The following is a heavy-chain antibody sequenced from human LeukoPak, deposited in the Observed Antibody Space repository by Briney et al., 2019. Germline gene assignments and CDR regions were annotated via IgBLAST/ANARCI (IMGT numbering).Heavy chain of an antibody. CDR2: IYYSGST. Sequence: SETLSLTCTVSGSPISSYYWSWIRQPPGKGLEWIGYIYYSGSTNYNPSLKSRVTISVDTSKNQFSLKLSSVTAADTAVYYCARHSGSATYCSGGSCYVDYWGQGTLVTVSS. V-gene: IGHV4-59*08. D-gene: IGHD2-15*01. CDR3: ARHSGSATYCSGGSCYVDY. J-gene: IGHJ4*02. CDR1: GSPISSYY.